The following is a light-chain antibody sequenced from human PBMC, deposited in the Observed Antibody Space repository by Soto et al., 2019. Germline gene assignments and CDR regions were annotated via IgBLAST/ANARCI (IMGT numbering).Light chain of an antibody. V-gene: IGKV3-20*01. CDR1: PGISGTY. CDR2: GAS. Sequence: EVVLTQSPATLSLSPGERATLSCRASPGISGTYLAWYQQKPGQAPRLLIYGASTRATGIPDRFSGSGSATDFTLTSSRLEPEDFAVYHFQQSTGSPLYTFGQGTKLQI. CDR3: QQSTGSPLYT. J-gene: IGKJ2*01.